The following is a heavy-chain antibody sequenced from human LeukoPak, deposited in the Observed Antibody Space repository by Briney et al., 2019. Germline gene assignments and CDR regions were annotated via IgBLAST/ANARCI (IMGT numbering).Heavy chain of an antibody. J-gene: IGHJ4*02. CDR3: TRVGPLARSGGSCCEPTIDY. CDR1: GFTFGDYA. Sequence: PGGSLRLSCTASGFTFGDYAMSWVRQAPGKGLEWVGSIRSKAYGGTTEYAASVKGRFTISRDDSKSIAYLQMNSLKTEDTAVYYCTRVGPLARSGGSCCEPTIDYWGQGTLVTVSS. V-gene: IGHV3-49*04. D-gene: IGHD2-15*01. CDR2: IRSKAYGGTT.